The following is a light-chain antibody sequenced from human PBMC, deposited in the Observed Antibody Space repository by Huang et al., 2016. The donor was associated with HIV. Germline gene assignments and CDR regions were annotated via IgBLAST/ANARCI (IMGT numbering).Light chain of an antibody. Sequence: DIIMTQSPDSLAVSLGERATLNCRSSQSVYSSSTSKDYMAWFQQKPGQPPRLLLFWAATREDGVPDRFTGSGSGTHFTLTIASLEAEDAAIYYCQQYYSSPQTFGQGTRVEVK. CDR3: QQYYSSPQT. J-gene: IGKJ1*01. CDR2: WAA. CDR1: QSVYSSSTSKDY. V-gene: IGKV4-1*01.